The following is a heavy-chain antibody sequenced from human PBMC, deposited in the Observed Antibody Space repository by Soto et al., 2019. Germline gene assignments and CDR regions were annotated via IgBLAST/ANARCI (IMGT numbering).Heavy chain of an antibody. J-gene: IGHJ4*02. Sequence: EVQLLESGGGLVQPGGSLRLSCSASEFSFSSYAMNWVRQAPGKGLGWVAGISGSGDTTNYAASVKGRFTLSRDNSKDTQYQQMSSRRADDTAVYYWAKGKYHGIKTRTDYVDYWGQGTLVTVSS. CDR2: ISGSGDTT. CDR1: EFSFSSYA. CDR3: AKGKYHGIKTRTDYVDY. D-gene: IGHD1-20*01. V-gene: IGHV3-23*01.